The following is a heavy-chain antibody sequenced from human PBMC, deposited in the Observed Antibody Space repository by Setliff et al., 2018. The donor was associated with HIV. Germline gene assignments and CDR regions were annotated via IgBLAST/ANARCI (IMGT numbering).Heavy chain of an antibody. Sequence: NPSETLSLTCTVSGGSISSGGYYWSWIRQHPGKGLEWIGYIYYSGSTYYNPSLKSRVTMSVDTSKHQFSLKLSSVTAADTAVYYCARVGRYSASFGNWFDPWGQGTRVTVSS. CDR2: IYYSGST. J-gene: IGHJ5*02. CDR1: GGSISSGGYY. D-gene: IGHD6-6*01. V-gene: IGHV4-31*03. CDR3: ARVGRYSASFGNWFDP.